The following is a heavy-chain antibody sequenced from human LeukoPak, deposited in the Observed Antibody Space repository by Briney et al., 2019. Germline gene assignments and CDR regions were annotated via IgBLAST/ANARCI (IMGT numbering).Heavy chain of an antibody. Sequence: GGSLRLSCAASGFTVSSNYMSWVRQAPGKGLEWVAVISYDGSNKYYADSVKGRFTISRDNSKNTLYLQMNSLRAEDTAVYYCARASLHGALDYWGQGTLVTVSS. J-gene: IGHJ4*02. CDR3: ARASLHGALDY. CDR1: GFTVSSNY. CDR2: ISYDGSNK. V-gene: IGHV3-30-3*01.